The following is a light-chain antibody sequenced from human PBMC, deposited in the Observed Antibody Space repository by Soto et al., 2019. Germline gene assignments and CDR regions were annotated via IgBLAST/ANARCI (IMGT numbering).Light chain of an antibody. V-gene: IGLV2-14*01. CDR1: SSDVGGYNY. J-gene: IGLJ2*01. Sequence: QSALTQPASVSESPGQSITISCTGTSSDVGGYNYVSWYQQYPGKAPKLMIYEVSNRPSGVSIRFSGSKSGNTASLTISGLQAEDEADYYCSSYTTDNTLVFGGGTKLTVL. CDR3: SSYTTDNTLV. CDR2: EVS.